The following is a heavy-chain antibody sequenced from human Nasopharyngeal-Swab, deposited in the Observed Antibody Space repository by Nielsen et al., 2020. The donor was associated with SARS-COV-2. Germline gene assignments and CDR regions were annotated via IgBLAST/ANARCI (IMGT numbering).Heavy chain of an antibody. D-gene: IGHD3-16*01. CDR3: AASQWGEYFDY. J-gene: IGHJ4*02. CDR1: GSTLTEIS. Sequence: ASVKVSCKVSGSTLTEISMHWVRQAHGRGLEWMGGFDPEDGETICAQKFQGRVTMTEDTSIDTAYMELRSLRSEDTAVYYCAASQWGEYFDYWGQGTLVSVSS. V-gene: IGHV1-24*01. CDR2: FDPEDGET.